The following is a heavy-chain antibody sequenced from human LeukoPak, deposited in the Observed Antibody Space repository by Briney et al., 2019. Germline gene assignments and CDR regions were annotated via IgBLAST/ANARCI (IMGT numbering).Heavy chain of an antibody. CDR3: ARDLYPHQQLLAAFDI. Sequence: PGGSLRLSCAASGFTFSSYSMNWVRQAPGKGLEWVSSISSSSSYIYYADSVKVRFTISRDNAKNSLYLQMNSLRAEDTAVYYCARDLYPHQQLLAAFDIWGQGTMVTVSS. CDR1: GFTFSSYS. CDR2: ISSSSSYI. V-gene: IGHV3-21*01. D-gene: IGHD6-13*01. J-gene: IGHJ3*02.